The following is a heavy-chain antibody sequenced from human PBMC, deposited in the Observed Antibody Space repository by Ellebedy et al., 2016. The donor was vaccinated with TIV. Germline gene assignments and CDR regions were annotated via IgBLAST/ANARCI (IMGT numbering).Heavy chain of an antibody. J-gene: IGHJ4*02. CDR1: GYSFIGYY. CDR3: ARDPGYCKSTSCYNLDFFDF. D-gene: IGHD2-2*02. V-gene: IGHV1-2*02. CDR2: INPNTGGT. Sequence: ASVKVSCKASGYSFIGYYLHWVRQAPGQGFEWMGWINPNTGGTDYAQKFQDGVKMTRDTSLTTAYMELSSLRPDDGAVYFCARDPGYCKSTSCYNLDFFDFWGQGTLVTVSS.